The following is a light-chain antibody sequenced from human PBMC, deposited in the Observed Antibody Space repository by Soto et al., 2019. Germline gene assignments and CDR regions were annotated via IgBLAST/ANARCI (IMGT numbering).Light chain of an antibody. CDR3: QHYSTYSGT. J-gene: IGKJ3*01. CDR1: QNINTW. Sequence: DIHMTQSPSTLSASVGDRVTITCRASQNINTWLAWYQQKRGKAPKLLIYRASSLERGVLSRFSGSGSGTEFTLTISSLQPDDFSTYPCQHYSTYSGTFGPGTKVDIK. V-gene: IGKV1-5*03. CDR2: RAS.